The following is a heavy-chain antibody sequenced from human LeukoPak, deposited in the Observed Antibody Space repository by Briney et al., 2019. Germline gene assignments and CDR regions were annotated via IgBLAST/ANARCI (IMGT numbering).Heavy chain of an antibody. V-gene: IGHV1-2*02. J-gene: IGHJ3*01. D-gene: IGHD1-1*01. CDR1: GYAFTGSY. Sequence: ASVKVSCKAAGYAFTGSYIHWVRQAPGQGLEWMGWINPNNGFTAYAQNFQGRVTMTRDTSISTAYMNLSRLTSDDTAVYFCARDRGARLERFYAFDFWGQGTTVTVSS. CDR3: ARDRGARLERFYAFDF. CDR2: INPNNGFT.